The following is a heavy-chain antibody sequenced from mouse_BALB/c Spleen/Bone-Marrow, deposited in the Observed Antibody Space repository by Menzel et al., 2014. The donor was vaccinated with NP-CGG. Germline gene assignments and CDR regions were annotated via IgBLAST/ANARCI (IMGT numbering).Heavy chain of an antibody. CDR3: ARGDGYAMDY. J-gene: IGHJ4*01. CDR1: GFNIKDYN. V-gene: IGHV14-1*02. Sequence: VQLQQSGAEIVRPGALVKLSCKASGFNIKDYNMQWVKQRPEQGLEWIGWIDPENGNTIYDPKFQGKASITADTSSNTAYLQLSSLTSEDTAVYYCARGDGYAMDYWGQGTSVTVSS. CDR2: IDPENGNT.